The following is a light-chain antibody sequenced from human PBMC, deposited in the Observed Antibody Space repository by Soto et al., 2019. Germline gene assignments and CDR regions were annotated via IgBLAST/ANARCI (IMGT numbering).Light chain of an antibody. Sequence: QSVLTQPRSVSGSPGQTVIISCTGTSSDLGSYNYVSWYQKHPGKAPKLMIYDVSKRPSGVPDRFSGSKSDNTASLTISGLQAYDEADYSCSSLRSNRHVSGTGSKVNVL. CDR1: SSDLGSYNY. CDR3: SSLRSNRHV. V-gene: IGLV2-11*01. J-gene: IGLJ1*01. CDR2: DVS.